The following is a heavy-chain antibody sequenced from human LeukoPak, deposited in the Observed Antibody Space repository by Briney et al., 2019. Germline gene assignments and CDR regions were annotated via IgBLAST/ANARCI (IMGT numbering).Heavy chain of an antibody. CDR1: GFTFSNYW. Sequence: PGGSLRLSCAASGFTFSNYWMTWVRQAPGKGLEWVAKIKEVGTEKYYVDSVKGRFTVSRDNAKNSLYLQMNSLRAEDTAVYYCARDRVAAAGTNWFDPWGQGTLVTVSS. J-gene: IGHJ5*02. CDR2: IKEVGTEK. V-gene: IGHV3-7*03. CDR3: ARDRVAAAGTNWFDP. D-gene: IGHD6-13*01.